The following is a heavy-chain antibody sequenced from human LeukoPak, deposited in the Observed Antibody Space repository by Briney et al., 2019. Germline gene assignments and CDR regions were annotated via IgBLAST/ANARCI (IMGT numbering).Heavy chain of an antibody. CDR1: GYTFTSYG. CDR2: ISAYNGNT. CDR3: ARDSSASSSWHVFDY. V-gene: IGHV1-18*04. J-gene: IGHJ4*02. Sequence: ASVKVSCRASGYTFTSYGISWVRQAPGRGLEWMGWISAYNGNTNYAQKLQGRVTMTTDTSTSTAYMELRSLRSDDTAVYYCARDSSASSSWHVFDYWGQGTLVTVSS. D-gene: IGHD6-13*01.